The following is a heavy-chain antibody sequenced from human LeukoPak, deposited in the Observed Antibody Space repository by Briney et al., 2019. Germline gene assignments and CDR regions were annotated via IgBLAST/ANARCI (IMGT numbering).Heavy chain of an antibody. V-gene: IGHV3-48*04. CDR2: ISSSSSTI. CDR1: GFTFSSYS. D-gene: IGHD3-3*01. CDR3: ARTTGSTIFGVVRKIDY. J-gene: IGHJ4*02. Sequence: GGSLRLSCAASGFTFSSYSMNWVRQAPGKGLEWVSYISSSSSTIYYADSVKGRFTISRDNAKNSLYLQMNSLRAEDTAVYYCARTTGSTIFGVVRKIDYWGQGTLVTVSS.